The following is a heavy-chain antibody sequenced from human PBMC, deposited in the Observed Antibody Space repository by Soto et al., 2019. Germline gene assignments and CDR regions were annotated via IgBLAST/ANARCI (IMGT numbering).Heavy chain of an antibody. J-gene: IGHJ6*02. CDR3: ARDSSSWYWDHYYYGTDV. V-gene: IGHV1-18*01. D-gene: IGHD6-13*01. CDR2: ISAYNGNT. CDR1: GYTFTSYG. Sequence: ASVKVSCKASGYTFTSYGISWVRQAPGQGLEWMGWISAYNGNTNYAQKLQGRVTMTTDTSTSTAYMELRSLRSDDTAVYYCARDSSSWYWDHYYYGTDVWGQGTTVTVSS.